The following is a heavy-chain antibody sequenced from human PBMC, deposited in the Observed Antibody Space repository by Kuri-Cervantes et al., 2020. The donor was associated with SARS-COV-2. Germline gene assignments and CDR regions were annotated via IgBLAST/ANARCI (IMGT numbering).Heavy chain of an antibody. CDR2: TSADRTKE. Sequence: GESLKISCAAPGFTLSGYGIHWVRQAPGKGLEWVAATSADRTKEYYLDSVKGRFAISRDNSKNTVYLQINSLRAEDTAVYYCARDSDTTGYYWYFDLWGRGTLVTVSS. CDR1: GFTLSGYG. D-gene: IGHD3-22*01. CDR3: ARDSDTTGYYWYFDL. J-gene: IGHJ2*01. V-gene: IGHV3-33*05.